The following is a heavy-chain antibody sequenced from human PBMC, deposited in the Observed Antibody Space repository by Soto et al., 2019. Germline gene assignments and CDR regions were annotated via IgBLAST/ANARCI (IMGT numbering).Heavy chain of an antibody. CDR3: AKARAYYYDSSALGDY. Sequence: QVQLVESGGGVVQPGRSLRLSCAASGFTFSSYGMHWVRQAPGKGLEWVAVISYDGSNKYYADSVKGRFTISRDNSKNTLYLKMNSMRAEDTAVYYCAKARAYYYDSSALGDYWGQGTLVTVSS. D-gene: IGHD3-22*01. CDR1: GFTFSSYG. J-gene: IGHJ4*02. CDR2: ISYDGSNK. V-gene: IGHV3-30*18.